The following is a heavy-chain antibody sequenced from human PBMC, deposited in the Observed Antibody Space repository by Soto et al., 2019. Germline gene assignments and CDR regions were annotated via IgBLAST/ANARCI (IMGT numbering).Heavy chain of an antibody. J-gene: IGHJ6*02. CDR3: ARDIYGMDV. CDR2: ISYDGSNK. Sequence: SLRLSCAASGFTFSSYAMHWVRQAPGKGLEWVAVISYDGSNKYYADSVKGRFTISRDNSKNTLYLQMNSLRAEDTAVYYCARDIYGMDVWGQGTRVTVSS. V-gene: IGHV3-30-3*01. CDR1: GFTFSSYA.